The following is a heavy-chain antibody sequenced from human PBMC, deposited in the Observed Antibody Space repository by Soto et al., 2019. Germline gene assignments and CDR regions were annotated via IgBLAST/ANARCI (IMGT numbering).Heavy chain of an antibody. CDR1: GGSISSGGYS. J-gene: IGHJ5*02. CDR3: ARDHCSGGSCYNWFDP. Sequence: QLQESGSGLVKPSQTLSLTCAVSGGSISSGGYSWSWIRQPPGKGLEWIGYIYHSGSTYYNPSLKSRVTISVDRSKNQFSLKLSSVTAADTAVYYCARDHCSGGSCYNWFDPWGQGTLVTVSS. V-gene: IGHV4-30-2*01. D-gene: IGHD2-15*01. CDR2: IYHSGST.